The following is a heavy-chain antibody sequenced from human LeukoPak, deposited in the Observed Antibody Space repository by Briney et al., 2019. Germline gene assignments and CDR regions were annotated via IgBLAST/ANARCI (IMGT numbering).Heavy chain of an antibody. CDR2: IYYSGST. J-gene: IGHJ6*03. CDR3: ARNRRITMIVVVITYYYYYMDV. Sequence: ASETLSLTCTVSGGSISSSGYYWGWVRQPPGKGLEWIGSIYYSGSTYYNPSLKSRVTISVDTSKNQFSLKLSSVTAADTAVYYCARNRRITMIVVVITYYYYYMDVWGKGTTVTISS. CDR1: GGSISSSGYY. V-gene: IGHV4-39*01. D-gene: IGHD3-22*01.